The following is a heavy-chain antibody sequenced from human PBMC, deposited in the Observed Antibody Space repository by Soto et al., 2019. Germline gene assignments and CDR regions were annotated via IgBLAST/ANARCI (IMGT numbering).Heavy chain of an antibody. CDR1: GFTFSSYG. D-gene: IGHD3-10*01. CDR3: APHLFGDLGGVDY. J-gene: IGHJ4*02. V-gene: IGHV3-30*03. Sequence: QVQLVESGGGVVQPERSLRLSCAASGFTFSSYGMHWVRQAPGKGLEWVAVISYDGSNKYYADYVKGRFTISRDNSKNTLYRQMNSLRAEDTAVYYFAPHLFGDLGGVDYWGQGTLVTVSS. CDR2: ISYDGSNK.